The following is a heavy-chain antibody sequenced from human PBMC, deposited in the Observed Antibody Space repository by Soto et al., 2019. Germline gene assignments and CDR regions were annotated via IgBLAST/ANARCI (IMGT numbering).Heavy chain of an antibody. CDR2: INGGTGIT. V-gene: IGHV1-3*01. J-gene: IGHJ6*02. CDR3: ARGWVGETFLYGMDV. CDR1: GYTFTSYT. Sequence: ASVKVSCKASGYTFTSYTIHWVRQAPGQRLQWMGWINGGTGITKYSQKFQGRVTISRDTSARTAYMDLSSLRSEDTALYYCARGWVGETFLYGMDVWGQGTLVTVSS. D-gene: IGHD1-26*01.